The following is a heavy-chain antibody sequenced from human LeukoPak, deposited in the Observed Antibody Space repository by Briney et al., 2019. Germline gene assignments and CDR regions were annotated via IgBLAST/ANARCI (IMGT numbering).Heavy chain of an antibody. Sequence: PGGSLRLSCAASGFPFSSYAMSWVRQAPGKGLEWVSTISATGGSTFYADSVKGRFTISRDNSKDTLYLQINSLRAEDTAVYFCAKVQTTVVNQLDSWGQGTLVTVSS. CDR2: ISATGGST. CDR1: GFPFSSYA. CDR3: AKVQTTVVNQLDS. J-gene: IGHJ4*02. V-gene: IGHV3-23*01. D-gene: IGHD4-23*01.